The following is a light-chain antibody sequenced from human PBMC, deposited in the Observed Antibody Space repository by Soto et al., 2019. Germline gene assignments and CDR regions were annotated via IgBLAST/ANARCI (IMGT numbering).Light chain of an antibody. CDR2: KAS. CDR1: QSISSW. Sequence: DIQMTQSPSTLSASVGDRVTITCRASQSISSWLAWYQQKPGKAPKVLIYKASSLESGVPSRFSGSGSGTEFTLTIINLQPDDFATYYCQQYNSYSTWTFGQGTKVEIK. CDR3: QQYNSYSTWT. J-gene: IGKJ1*01. V-gene: IGKV1-5*03.